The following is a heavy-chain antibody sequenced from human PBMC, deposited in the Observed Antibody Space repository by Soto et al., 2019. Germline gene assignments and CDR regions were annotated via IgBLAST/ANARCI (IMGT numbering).Heavy chain of an antibody. CDR2: IYYSGST. J-gene: IGHJ6*02. V-gene: IGHV4-30-4*01. Sequence: LSLTCTVSGGSISGNDNYWSWIRQPPGMGLEWIGYIYYSGSTYYNPSLKSRVIISVDTSRNQFYLKLSSVTAADTAVYYCARDRSPYYYGMDVWGQGTTVTVSS. CDR3: ARDRSPYYYGMDV. D-gene: IGHD6-13*01. CDR1: GGSISGNDNY.